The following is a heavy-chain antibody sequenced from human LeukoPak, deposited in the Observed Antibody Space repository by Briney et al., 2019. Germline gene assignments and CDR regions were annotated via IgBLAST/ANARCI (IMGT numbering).Heavy chain of an antibody. CDR1: GGSISSYY. Sequence: SETLSLTCTVSGGSISSYYWSWIRQLPGKGLEWIGYIYHSGSTYYNPSLKSRVTISVDTSKNQFSLKLSSVTAADTAVYYCARDGVTLWHWFDPWGQGTLVTVSS. J-gene: IGHJ5*02. CDR2: IYHSGST. D-gene: IGHD2-21*02. CDR3: ARDGVTLWHWFDP. V-gene: IGHV4-59*12.